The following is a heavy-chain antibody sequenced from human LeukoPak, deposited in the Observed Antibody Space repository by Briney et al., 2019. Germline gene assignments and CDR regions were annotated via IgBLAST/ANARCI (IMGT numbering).Heavy chain of an antibody. CDR1: GGSISSSSYY. J-gene: IGHJ5*02. CDR2: IYYSGST. V-gene: IGHV4-39*07. CDR3: AREWWGCSGGSCYSDWFDP. Sequence: PSETLSLTCTVSGGSISSSSYYWGWIRQPPGKGLEWIGSIYYSGSTYYNPSLKSRVTISVDTSKNQFSLKLSSVTAADTAVYYCAREWWGCSGGSCYSDWFDPWGQGTLVTVSS. D-gene: IGHD2-15*01.